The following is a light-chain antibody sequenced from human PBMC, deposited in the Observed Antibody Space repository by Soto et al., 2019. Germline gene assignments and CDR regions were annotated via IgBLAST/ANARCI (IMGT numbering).Light chain of an antibody. CDR1: QSVSSDY. Sequence: EIVLTQSPGTLSLSPGEGATLSCRASQSVSSDYLAWYQQKPGRAPRLLIYDASSRATGIPDRFSGSGSGTDFTLTISSLQPEDFAVYYCHQYDHWLWTFGQGTKVGIK. J-gene: IGKJ1*01. CDR3: HQYDHWLWT. CDR2: DAS. V-gene: IGKV3-20*01.